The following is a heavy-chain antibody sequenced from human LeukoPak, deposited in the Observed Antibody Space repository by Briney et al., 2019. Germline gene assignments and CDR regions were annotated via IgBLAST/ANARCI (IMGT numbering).Heavy chain of an antibody. V-gene: IGHV3-30*02. CDR1: GFTFSSYG. J-gene: IGHJ4*02. CDR3: AKDQPYYYDSSGFLGFFDY. D-gene: IGHD3-22*01. CDR2: IRYDGSNK. Sequence: GGSLRLSCAASGFTFSSYGMHWVRQAPGKGLEWVAFIRYDGSNKYYADSVKGRFTISRDNSKNTLYLQMNSLRAEDTAVYYCAKDQPYYYDSSGFLGFFDYWDQGTLVTVSS.